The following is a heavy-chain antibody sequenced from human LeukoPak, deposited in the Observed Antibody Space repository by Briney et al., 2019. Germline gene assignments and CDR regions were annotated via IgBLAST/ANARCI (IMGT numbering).Heavy chain of an antibody. CDR2: IWYDGSNK. CDR1: GFTFSSYG. D-gene: IGHD2-2*01. J-gene: IGHJ4*02. Sequence: GGSLRLSCAASGFTFSSYGMHWVRQAPGKGREWVAVIWYDGSNKYYADSVKGRFTISRDNSKNTLYLQMNSLRAEDTAVYYCAKGGAYQLPPFDYWGQGTLVTVS. CDR3: AKGGAYQLPPFDY. V-gene: IGHV3-33*06.